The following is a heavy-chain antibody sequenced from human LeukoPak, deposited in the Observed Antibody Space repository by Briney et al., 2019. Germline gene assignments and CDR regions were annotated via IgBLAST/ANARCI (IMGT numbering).Heavy chain of an antibody. J-gene: IGHJ6*03. V-gene: IGHV4-39*07. D-gene: IGHD5-18*01. CDR3: VSVSGYSSRNAAYYYYYYMDV. Sequence: PSETLSLTCTVSGGSISSSSYYWGWIRQPPGKGLEWIGSIYYSGSTYYNPSLKSRVTISVDTSKNQFSLKLSSVTAADTAVYYCVSVSGYSSRNAAYYYYYYMDVWGKGTTVTVSS. CDR1: GGSISSSSYY. CDR2: IYYSGST.